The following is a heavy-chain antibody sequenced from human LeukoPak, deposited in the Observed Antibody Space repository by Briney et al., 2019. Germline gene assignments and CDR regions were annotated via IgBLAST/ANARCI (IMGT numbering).Heavy chain of an antibody. J-gene: IGHJ6*02. CDR2: ISAYNGNT. V-gene: IGHV1-18*01. Sequence: ASVKVSCKASGYTFTSYGISWVRQAPGQGLEWMGWISAYNGNTNYAQKLQGRVTMTTDTSTSTAYMELRSLRSDDTAVYYCARDRLDVPYYDFWSGYSNYYYGMDVWGQGTTVTVSS. D-gene: IGHD3-3*01. CDR1: GYTFTSYG. CDR3: ARDRLDVPYYDFWSGYSNYYYGMDV.